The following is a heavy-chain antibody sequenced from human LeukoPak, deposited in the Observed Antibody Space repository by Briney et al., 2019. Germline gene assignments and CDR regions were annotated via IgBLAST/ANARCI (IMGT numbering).Heavy chain of an antibody. Sequence: SETLSLTCTVSGGSISSSSYYWGWIRQPPGKGLEWIGSIYYSGSTYYNPSLKSRVTISVDTSKNQFSLKLSSVTAADTAVYYCARDYGDDAGYWGQGTLVTVSS. CDR2: IYYSGST. CDR1: GGSISSSSYY. CDR3: ARDYGDDAGY. D-gene: IGHD4-17*01. V-gene: IGHV4-39*07. J-gene: IGHJ4*02.